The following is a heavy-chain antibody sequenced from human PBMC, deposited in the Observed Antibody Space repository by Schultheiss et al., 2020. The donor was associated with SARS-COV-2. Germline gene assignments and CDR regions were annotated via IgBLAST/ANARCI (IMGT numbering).Heavy chain of an antibody. CDR3: ARLAEGTTGTTGWHYYGMDV. J-gene: IGHJ6*02. V-gene: IGHV1-8*01. CDR2: MNPNSGNT. D-gene: IGHD1-1*01. CDR1: GYTFTSYD. Sequence: ASVKVSCKASGYTFTSYDINWVRQATGQGLEWMGWMNPNSGNTGYAQKFQGRVTMTRDTSISTAYMELSRLRSDDTAVYYCARLAEGTTGTTGWHYYGMDVWGQGTTVTVSS.